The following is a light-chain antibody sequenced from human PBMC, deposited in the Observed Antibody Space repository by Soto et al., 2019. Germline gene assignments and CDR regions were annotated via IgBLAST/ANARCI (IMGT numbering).Light chain of an antibody. CDR1: SSDVGDYDY. CDR2: EVS. Sequence: QSALTQPASVSGSPGQSITISCTGTSSDVGDYDYVSWHQQHPGKAPKLMIYEVSKRPSGVSNRFSGSKSGDTASLTISGLQDEDEADYYCSSYTGSSTLYVFGTGTKVTVL. J-gene: IGLJ1*01. V-gene: IGLV2-14*01. CDR3: SSYTGSSTLYV.